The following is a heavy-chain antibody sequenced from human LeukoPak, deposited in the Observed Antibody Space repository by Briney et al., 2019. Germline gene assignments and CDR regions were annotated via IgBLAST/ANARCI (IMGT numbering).Heavy chain of an antibody. D-gene: IGHD3-22*01. CDR3: ASQYYDSSGYYY. J-gene: IGHJ4*02. CDR2: IYTSGST. CDR1: GGSISSYY. V-gene: IGHV4-4*07. Sequence: PSETLSLTCTVSGGSISSYYWSWIRQPAGKGLEWVGRIYTSGSTNYNPSLKSRVTMSVDTSKNQFSLKLGSVTAADTAVYYCASQYYDSSGYYYWGQGTLVTVSS.